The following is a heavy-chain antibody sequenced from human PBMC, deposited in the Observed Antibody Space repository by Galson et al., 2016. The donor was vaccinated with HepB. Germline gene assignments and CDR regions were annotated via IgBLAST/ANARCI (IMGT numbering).Heavy chain of an antibody. D-gene: IGHD3-10*01. CDR3: AKDMGGQVYGSGSSIRYYYAIDV. V-gene: IGHV3-9*01. Sequence: SLRLSCATSGFSLNDHAMHWVRQAPGEGLEWVAGVSWNGGVIGYADSVKGRFTLSRDMASNSLYLQMNSLRPDDTALYFCAKDMGGQVYGSGSSIRYYYAIDVWGLGTTVTVSS. CDR2: VSWNGGVI. J-gene: IGHJ6*02. CDR1: GFSLNDHA.